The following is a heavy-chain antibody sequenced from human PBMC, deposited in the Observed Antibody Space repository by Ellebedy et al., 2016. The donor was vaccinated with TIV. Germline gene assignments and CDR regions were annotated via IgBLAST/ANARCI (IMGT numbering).Heavy chain of an antibody. CDR1: GFTVSSNY. CDR2: ISYTCDTR. D-gene: IGHD6-13*01. J-gene: IGHJ4*02. CDR3: GRLGVIAGAGASDY. V-gene: IGHV3-11*01. Sequence: GESLKIPCPAPGFTVSSNYMRWIRQAPGKALEWVSYISYTCDTRLYADSVKGRFTISRDNAKNSLYLQMSSLRAEDTAVYYCGRLGVIAGAGASDYWGQGTLVIVSS.